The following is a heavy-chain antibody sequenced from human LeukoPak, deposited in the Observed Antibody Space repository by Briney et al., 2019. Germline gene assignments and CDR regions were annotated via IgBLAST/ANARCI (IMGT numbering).Heavy chain of an antibody. CDR3: ARARNKGSLFDY. V-gene: IGHV4-34*01. CDR1: GGSFSGYY. CDR2: INNSGST. J-gene: IGHJ4*02. Sequence: SETLSLTCALYGGSFSGYYWSWIRQPPGEGLEWIGEINNSGSTNYNPSIKSRVTISVDTSKNQFSLKLSSVTAADTAVYYCARARNKGSLFDYWGQGTLVTVSS. D-gene: IGHD1/OR15-1a*01.